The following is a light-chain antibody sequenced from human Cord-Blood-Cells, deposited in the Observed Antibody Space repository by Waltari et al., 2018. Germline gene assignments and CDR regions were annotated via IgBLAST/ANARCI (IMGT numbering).Light chain of an antibody. V-gene: IGLV4-60*03. J-gene: IGLJ3*02. CDR3: ETWDSNIWV. Sequence: QPVLTQSSSASASLGSSVKLTCPRSSGHSSYIIAWHQQQPGKAPRYLLKLEGSGSYNKGSGVPDRFSGSSSGADCYLTISNLQSEDEADYYCETWDSNIWVFGGGTKLTVL. CDR2: LEGSGSY. CDR1: SGHSSYI.